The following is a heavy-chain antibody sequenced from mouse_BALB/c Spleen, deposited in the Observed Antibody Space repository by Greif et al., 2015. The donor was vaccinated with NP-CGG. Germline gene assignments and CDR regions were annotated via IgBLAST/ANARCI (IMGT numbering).Heavy chain of an antibody. CDR2: INPSSGYT. J-gene: IGHJ4*01. CDR1: GYTFTSYT. CDR3: ARYYGSSYATDY. D-gene: IGHD1-1*01. Sequence: VQLQQSGAELARPGASVKMSCKASGYTFTSYTMHWVKQRPGQGLEWIGYINPSSGYTNYNQKFKDKATLTADKSSSTAYMQLSSLTSEDSAVFYCARYYGSSYATDYWGQGTSVTVSS. V-gene: IGHV1-4*01.